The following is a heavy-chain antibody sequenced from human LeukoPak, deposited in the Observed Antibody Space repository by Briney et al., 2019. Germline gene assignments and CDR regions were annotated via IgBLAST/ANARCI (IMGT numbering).Heavy chain of an antibody. V-gene: IGHV3-33*01. D-gene: IGHD6-19*01. J-gene: IGHJ3*02. CDR3: ARGEAVAGTPDAFDI. Sequence: PGGSLRLSCAASGFTFSSYGMHWVRQAPGKGLEWVAVIWYDGSNKYYADSVKGRFTISRDNSKNTLYLQMNSLRAEDTAVYYCARGEAVAGTPDAFDIWGQGTMVTVSS. CDR2: IWYDGSNK. CDR1: GFTFSSYG.